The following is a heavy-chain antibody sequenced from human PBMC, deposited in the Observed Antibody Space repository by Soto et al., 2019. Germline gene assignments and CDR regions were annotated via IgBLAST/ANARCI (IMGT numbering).Heavy chain of an antibody. V-gene: IGHV3-7*01. Sequence: PGGSLRLSCEASGFTFSSYWMSWVRQAPGKGLEWVANIKQDGSEKYYVDSVKGRFTISRDNAKNSLYLQMNSLRAEDTAVYYCASQRIMITFGGVIVMGGPRWNWGQRT. CDR3: ASQRIMITFGGVIVMGGPRWN. D-gene: IGHD3-16*02. CDR2: IKQDGSEK. J-gene: IGHJ4*02. CDR1: GFTFSSYW.